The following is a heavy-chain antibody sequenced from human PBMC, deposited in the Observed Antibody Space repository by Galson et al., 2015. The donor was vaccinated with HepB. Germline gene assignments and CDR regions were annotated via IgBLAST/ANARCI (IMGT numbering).Heavy chain of an antibody. D-gene: IGHD2-2*01. CDR1: GYTFNSYA. J-gene: IGHJ6*02. V-gene: IGHV7-4-1*02. CDR2: INTNTGNP. Sequence: SVKVSCKASGYTFNSYAMNWVRQAPGHGLELMGWINTNTGNPTYAQGFTGRFVFSLDTSISTAYLQISSLKAEDTAVYYCARAEQCSSTSCYYPSTYYYYYGMDVWGQGTTVTVSS. CDR3: ARAEQCSSTSCYYPSTYYYYYGMDV.